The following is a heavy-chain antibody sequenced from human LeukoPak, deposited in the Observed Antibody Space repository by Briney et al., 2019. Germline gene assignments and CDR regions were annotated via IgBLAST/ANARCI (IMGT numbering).Heavy chain of an antibody. D-gene: IGHD5-18*01. V-gene: IGHV4-39*07. CDR3: ARGWDTAMVTVH. CDR1: GGSISSSSYY. CDR2: IYYSGST. Sequence: SETLSLTCTVSGGSISSSSYYWGWIRQPPGKGLEWIGSIYYSGSTYYNPSLKSRVTISVDTSKNQFSLKLSSVTAADTAVYYCARGWDTAMVTVHRGQGTLVTVSS. J-gene: IGHJ4*02.